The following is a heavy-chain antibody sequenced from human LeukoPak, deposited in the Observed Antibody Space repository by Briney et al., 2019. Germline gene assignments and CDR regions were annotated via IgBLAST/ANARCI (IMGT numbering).Heavy chain of an antibody. CDR1: GFTFSSYS. V-gene: IGHV3-21*01. D-gene: IGHD6-19*01. CDR2: ISSSSSYI. Sequence: GGSLRLSCAASGFTFSSYSMNWVRQAPGKGLEWVSSISSSSSYIYYADSVKGRFTISRDNAKNSLYLQMNSLRAEDTAVYYCARGGLDPGWSGVSRWFDPWGQGTLVTVSS. CDR3: ARGGLDPGWSGVSRWFDP. J-gene: IGHJ5*02.